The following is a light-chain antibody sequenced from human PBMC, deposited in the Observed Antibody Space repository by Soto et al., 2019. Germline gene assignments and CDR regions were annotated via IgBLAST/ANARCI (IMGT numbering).Light chain of an antibody. J-gene: IGKJ2*01. V-gene: IGKV1-12*01. CDR2: GAS. Sequence: DILMTQAPSSVSASVGDKVIITCRASQFIHTWLAWYQQRSGEGPKLLISGASTLESGVPSRFSGSGSGTDFTLTIAGLQPEDFATYYCQPTNSFPRTFGQGTKVDIK. CDR3: QPTNSFPRT. CDR1: QFIHTW.